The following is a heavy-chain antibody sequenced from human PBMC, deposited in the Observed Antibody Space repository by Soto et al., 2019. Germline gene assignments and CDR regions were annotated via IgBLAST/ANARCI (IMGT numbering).Heavy chain of an antibody. CDR3: ARGYLNDDLMDV. CDR2: VYHTGVT. J-gene: IGHJ6*02. D-gene: IGHD1-1*01. CDR1: GDSISTTHW. Sequence: QVQLQESGPGLVKPSGTLSLTCAVSGDSISTTHWWSWVRQPPGKGLQWVGEVYHTGVTNYNPSSSLKSRVTMSGDRSRNHFSLILTSVTAADTAVYYCARGYLNDDLMDVWGQGTTVTVSS. V-gene: IGHV4-4*02.